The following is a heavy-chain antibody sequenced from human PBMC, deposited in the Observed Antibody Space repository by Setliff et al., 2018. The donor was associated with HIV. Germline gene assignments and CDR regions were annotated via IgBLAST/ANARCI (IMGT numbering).Heavy chain of an antibody. CDR3: ARLGPLGYYYYMDA. Sequence: PGESLKISCKGSGYSFSSHWIGWVRQLPGKGREWIGIIYPADSKTTYSPSFQGQVTISVDKSLRAAYLQWSSLKASDTGMFYCARLGPLGYYYYMDAWGNGTTVTVSS. J-gene: IGHJ6*03. CDR2: IYPADSKT. CDR1: GYSFSSHW. V-gene: IGHV5-51*01. D-gene: IGHD3-3*02.